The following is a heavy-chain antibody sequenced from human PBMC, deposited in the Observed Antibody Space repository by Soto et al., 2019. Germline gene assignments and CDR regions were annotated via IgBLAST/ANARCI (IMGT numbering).Heavy chain of an antibody. Sequence: EVQLVESGGGLVQPEGSLRLSCAASGFTFSDHYMDWVRQAPGTGMEWVGRIKKNANSYTTEYAAPVSGRFIISRDDSKNSVVRQMHRLKTDDPAVYYCNRVRLGTSGSADHWGQG. CDR1: GFTFSDHY. V-gene: IGHV3-72*01. CDR3: NRVRLGTSGSADH. D-gene: IGHD6-19*01. CDR2: IKKNANSYTT. J-gene: IGHJ4*02.